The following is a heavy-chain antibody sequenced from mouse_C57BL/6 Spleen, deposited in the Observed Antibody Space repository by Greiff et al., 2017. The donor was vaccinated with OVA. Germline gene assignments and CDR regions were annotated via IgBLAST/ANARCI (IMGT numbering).Heavy chain of an antibody. CDR2: IYPSDSET. V-gene: IGHV1-61*01. Sequence: QVQLKQPGAELVRPGSSVKLSCKASGYTFTSYWMDWVKQRPGQGLEWIGNIYPSDSETHYNQKFKDKATLTVDKSSSTAYMQLSSLTSEDSAVYYCAREGQIFPFAYWGQGTLVTVSA. J-gene: IGHJ3*01. D-gene: IGHD3-3*01. CDR3: AREGQIFPFAY. CDR1: GYTFTSYW.